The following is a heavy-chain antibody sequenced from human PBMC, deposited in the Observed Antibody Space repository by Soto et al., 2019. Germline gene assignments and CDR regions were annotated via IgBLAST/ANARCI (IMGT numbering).Heavy chain of an antibody. D-gene: IGHD6-6*01. V-gene: IGHV2-70*11. CDR1: GFSFNTTGMC. CDR3: ARSFANEYITSYGAYFRH. Sequence: SGPTLVNPTQTLTLTCTFSGFSFNTTGMCLSWVRLPPGKALEWLGRIEWDGDTYYNISLRTRLTISKDTSKNQVVLTMTNMDPVDTAMYYCARSFANEYITSYGAYFRHWGQGTPVTVSS. CDR2: IEWDGDT. J-gene: IGHJ1*01.